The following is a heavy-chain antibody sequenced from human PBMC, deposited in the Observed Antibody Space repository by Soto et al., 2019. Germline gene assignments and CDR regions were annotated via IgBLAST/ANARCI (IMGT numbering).Heavy chain of an antibody. V-gene: IGHV4-30-2*01. D-gene: IGHD3-22*01. CDR1: GGSVNSAGYS. CDR2: IYHSGST. Sequence: QLQLQESGSGLLKPSQTLSLSCAVSGGSVNSAGYSWSWIRQPPGKGLEWIGYIYHSGSTYYNPSRKSRVTIPLDRPNNHFSLKLSSVTAADTAVYFCASVPIYSASSGYYPYGTFDTWGQGTMVTVSS. J-gene: IGHJ3*02. CDR3: ASVPIYSASSGYYPYGTFDT.